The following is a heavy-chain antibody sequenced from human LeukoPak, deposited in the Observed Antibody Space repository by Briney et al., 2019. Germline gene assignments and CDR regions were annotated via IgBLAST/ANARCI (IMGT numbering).Heavy chain of an antibody. Sequence: PSQTLSLTCAVSGGSISSGGYSWRWIRQPPGKGLEWIGYIYHSGSTYYNPSLKRRVTISVDRYKNQFSLKLSSVTAADTAVYYCARECYYDSGDTPEGFCYCGTDVWGQGTTVTVFS. J-gene: IGHJ6*02. CDR2: IYHSGST. D-gene: IGHD3-22*01. CDR3: ARECYYDSGDTPEGFCYCGTDV. CDR1: GGSISSGGYS. V-gene: IGHV4-30-2*01.